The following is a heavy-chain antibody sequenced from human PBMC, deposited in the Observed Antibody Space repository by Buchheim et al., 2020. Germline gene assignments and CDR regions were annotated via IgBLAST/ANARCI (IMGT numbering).Heavy chain of an antibody. CDR1: GYSFRTNP. J-gene: IGHJ4*02. D-gene: IGHD2-2*01. CDR3: ARVKCSSSSCYGDFDY. CDR2: IYPGSGDT. V-gene: IGHV1-3*01. Sequence: QVQLVQSGAEVKKPGASVQISCKTSGYSFRTNPIHWVRQAPRQRLEWMGWIYPGSGDTKYSQRLQGRVSITTDMSATTAYMGLSSLRSDDTAIYYCARVKCSSSSCYGDFDYWGQGT.